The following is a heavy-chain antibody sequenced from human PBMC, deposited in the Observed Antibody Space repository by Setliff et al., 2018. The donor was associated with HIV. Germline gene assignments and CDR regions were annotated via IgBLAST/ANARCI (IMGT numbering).Heavy chain of an antibody. D-gene: IGHD1-1*01. V-gene: IGHV3-48*03. CDR2: ISSSGSNK. J-gene: IGHJ6*03. CDR1: GFTFSSYE. Sequence: GGSLRLSCAASGFTFSSYEMNWVRQAPGKGLEWVSYISSSGSNKYYADSVKGRFTISRDNAKNSLYLQMNSLRAEDTALYYCARGTGSPNYYYYYMDVWGKGTTVTSP. CDR3: ARGTGSPNYYYYYMDV.